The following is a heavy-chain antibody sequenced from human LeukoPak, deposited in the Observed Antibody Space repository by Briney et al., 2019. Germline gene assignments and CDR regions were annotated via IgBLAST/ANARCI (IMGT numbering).Heavy chain of an antibody. CDR2: SKSQTDGGTT. CDR3: STLSYVGGY. CDR1: GFTFSSYG. D-gene: IGHD3-10*02. Sequence: GRSLRLSCAASGFTFSSYGMHWVRQAPGKVLEWIGRSKSQTDGGTTDYAAPVKGRFTISRDDSKNTVYLQMNSLKTEDTAVYYCSTLSYVGGYWGKGTLVTVSS. V-gene: IGHV3-15*01. J-gene: IGHJ4*02.